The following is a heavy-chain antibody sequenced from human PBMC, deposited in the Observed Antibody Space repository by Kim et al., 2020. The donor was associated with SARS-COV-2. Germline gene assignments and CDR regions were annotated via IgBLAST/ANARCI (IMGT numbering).Heavy chain of an antibody. Sequence: YADTVKGRFTISRDNSKNTLYLKMNSLRAEDTAVYYCASGTFGGVTPTHWGQGTLVTVSS. D-gene: IGHD3-16*01. CDR3: ASGTFGGVTPTH. V-gene: IGHV3-23*01. J-gene: IGHJ4*02.